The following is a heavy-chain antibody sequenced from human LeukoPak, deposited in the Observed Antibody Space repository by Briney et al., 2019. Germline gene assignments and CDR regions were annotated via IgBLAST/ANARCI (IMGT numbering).Heavy chain of an antibody. D-gene: IGHD3-16*01. V-gene: IGHV3-21*01. Sequence: GGSLRLSCAGSGFTFRSYSMNWVRQAPGKGLEWVSSISSSSSYIYHADSVKGRFTISRDNAKNSLYLQMNSLRAEDTAVYYCARDWGYYYYYGMDVWGQGTTVTVSS. CDR2: ISSSSSYI. J-gene: IGHJ6*02. CDR1: GFTFRSYS. CDR3: ARDWGYYYYYGMDV.